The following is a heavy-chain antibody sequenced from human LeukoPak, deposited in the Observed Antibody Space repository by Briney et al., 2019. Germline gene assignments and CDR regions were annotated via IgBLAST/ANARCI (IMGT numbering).Heavy chain of an antibody. CDR2: ISYDGSNK. CDR3: ARADYDYPFDY. V-gene: IGHV3-30*04. D-gene: IGHD3-16*01. J-gene: IGHJ4*02. CDR1: GFTFSSYA. Sequence: PGRSLRLSCAASGFTFSSYAMHWVRQAPGKGLEWVAVISYDGSNKYYADSVKGRFTISRDNSKNTLYLQMNSLRAEDTAVYYCARADYDYPFDYWGQGTLVTVSS.